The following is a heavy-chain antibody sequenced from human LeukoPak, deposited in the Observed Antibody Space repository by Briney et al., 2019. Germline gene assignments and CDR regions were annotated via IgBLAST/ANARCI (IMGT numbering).Heavy chain of an antibody. CDR2: SRNKANSYLT. V-gene: IGHV3-72*01. Sequence: GGPLRLSCAVSGITFSDHYLDWVRQAPGKGLEWVGRSRNKANSYLTDYAASAKGRFTVSRDASKNSFYLQMNSLKTEDTAVYYCAITYSWIWGQGTPVTVSS. D-gene: IGHD1-26*01. CDR1: GITFSDHY. CDR3: AITYSWI. J-gene: IGHJ4*02.